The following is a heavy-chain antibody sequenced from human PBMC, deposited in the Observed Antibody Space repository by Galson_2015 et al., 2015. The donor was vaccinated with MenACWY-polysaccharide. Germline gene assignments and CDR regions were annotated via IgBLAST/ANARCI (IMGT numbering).Heavy chain of an antibody. J-gene: IGHJ4*02. V-gene: IGHV3-23*01. D-gene: IGHD6-6*01. CDR2: VDGSGGST. CDR3: AKQMAPYSNSAFVF. Sequence: SLRLSCAASRFIFSSYAMSWVRQAPGEGLEWVSTVDGSGGSTYYADSVRGRFTISRDNSKNTLSLQMNSLRAEDTAVYYCAKQMAPYSNSAFVFWGQGALVTVSS. CDR1: RFIFSSYA.